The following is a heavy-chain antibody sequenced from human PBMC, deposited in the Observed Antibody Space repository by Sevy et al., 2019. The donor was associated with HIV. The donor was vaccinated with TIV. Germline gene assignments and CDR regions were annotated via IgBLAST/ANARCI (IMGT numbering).Heavy chain of an antibody. CDR2: ILPIFGTT. V-gene: IGHV1-69*13. CDR3: VKGMEFSLTLYQVPLIAFES. J-gene: IGHJ4*02. D-gene: IGHD3-16*02. Sequence: ASVKVSCQTSGGTFSNHIINWVRQAPGHGFEWVGGILPIFGTTNYAQTFRGRVTFTADDSTSTVYMELSSLRSDDTAFYYCVKGMEFSLTLYQVPLIAFESWGQGTLVTVSS. CDR1: GGTFSNHI.